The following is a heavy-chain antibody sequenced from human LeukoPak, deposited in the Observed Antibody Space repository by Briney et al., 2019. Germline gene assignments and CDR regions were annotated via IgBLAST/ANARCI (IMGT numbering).Heavy chain of an antibody. CDR1: GGSISSSSYY. J-gene: IGHJ4*02. Sequence: SETLSLTCTVSGGSISSSSYYWGWIRQSPGKGLEWIGSIFHSGSTYYDPSLKSRVTISVDTSKNQFSLKLGSVTAADTAVYYCARYGSYSSSWYFDYWGQGTLVTVSS. CDR2: IFHSGST. CDR3: ARYGSYSSSWYFDY. D-gene: IGHD6-13*01. V-gene: IGHV4-39*01.